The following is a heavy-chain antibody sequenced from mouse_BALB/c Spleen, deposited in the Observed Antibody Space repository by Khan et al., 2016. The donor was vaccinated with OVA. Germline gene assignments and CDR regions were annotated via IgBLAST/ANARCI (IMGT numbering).Heavy chain of an antibody. Sequence: DLVKPVASVKLSCKASGYTFTSYWINWIKQRPGQGLEWIGRIGPGSGSTDYNEMFRDKATLTVDTSSSTVYIQLSSQSSEDSAVYFCARQNYDGTSYYAMDYWGQGTSVTVSS. D-gene: IGHD2-1*01. CDR2: IGPGSGST. J-gene: IGHJ4*01. CDR1: GYTFTSYW. CDR3: ARQNYDGTSYYAMDY. V-gene: IGHV1S41*01.